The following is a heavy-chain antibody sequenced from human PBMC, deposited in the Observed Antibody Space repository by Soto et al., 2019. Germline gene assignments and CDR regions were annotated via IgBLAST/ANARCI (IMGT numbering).Heavy chain of an antibody. CDR2: IYYSGST. J-gene: IGHJ4*02. Sequence: SETLSLTCSVSGGSISSGDYYWSWIRQPPGKGLEWIGYIYYSGSTYYNPSLKSRVTISVDTSKNQFSLKLSSVTAADTAVYYCARIPGAPYDFDYWGQGTLVTVSS. CDR3: ARIPGAPYDFDY. CDR1: GGSISSGDYY. V-gene: IGHV4-30-4*01. D-gene: IGHD2-2*02.